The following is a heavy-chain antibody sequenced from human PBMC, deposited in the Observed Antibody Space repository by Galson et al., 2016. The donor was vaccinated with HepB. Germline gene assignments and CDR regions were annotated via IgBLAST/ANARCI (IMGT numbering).Heavy chain of an antibody. CDR3: ATGMPLIPMVRGFNWFDP. Sequence: SVKVSCKASGYTFTSCAMQWVRQAPGQRLEWMGWINAGNGNTKHSQKFQGRVTITRATSATTAYMEVTSLRSEDTALYYCATGMPLIPMVRGFNWFDPWGQGTLVTVSS. CDR1: GYTFTSCA. V-gene: IGHV1-3*01. D-gene: IGHD3-10*01. J-gene: IGHJ5*02. CDR2: INAGNGNT.